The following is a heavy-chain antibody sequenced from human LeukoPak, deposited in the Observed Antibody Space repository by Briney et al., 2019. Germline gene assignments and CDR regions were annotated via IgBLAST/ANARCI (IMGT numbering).Heavy chain of an antibody. Sequence: ASVRVSFKASGYTFTDSYMHWMRQATGQGLEWMGWINPNRYTNYAQKFQGRVTMTRDTSISTADIELNSLRSDDTGVYYCARDRGGNSFDFWGRGTLVTVSS. J-gene: IGHJ4*02. CDR2: INPNRYT. CDR1: GYTFTDSY. CDR3: ARDRGGNSFDF. V-gene: IGHV1-2*02. D-gene: IGHD4-23*01.